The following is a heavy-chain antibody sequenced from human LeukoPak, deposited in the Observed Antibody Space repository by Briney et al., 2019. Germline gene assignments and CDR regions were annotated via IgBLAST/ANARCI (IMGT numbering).Heavy chain of an antibody. Sequence: GGSLRLPCAASGFTFSSHEMNWVRQAPGKGLECVSYISSSGSSKYYADSVKGRFTISRDNAKNSLYLQMNSLRAEDTAVYYCARGGGNDYKYNAFDIWGQGTMVTVSS. CDR2: ISSSGSSK. V-gene: IGHV3-48*03. J-gene: IGHJ3*02. CDR3: ARGGGNDYKYNAFDI. CDR1: GFTFSSHE. D-gene: IGHD4-11*01.